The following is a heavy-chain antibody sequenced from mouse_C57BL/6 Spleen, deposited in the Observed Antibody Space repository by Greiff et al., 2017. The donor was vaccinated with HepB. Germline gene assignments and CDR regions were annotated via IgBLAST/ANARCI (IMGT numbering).Heavy chain of an antibody. CDR1: GYTFTDYE. CDR2: IDPETGGT. Sequence: QVQLQQSGAELVRPGASVTLSCKASGYTFTDYEMHWVKQTPVHGLEWIGAIDPETGGTAYNQKFKGKAILTADKSSSTAYMELRSLTSEDSAVYYSTRGAVDWYFDVWGTGTTVTVSS. V-gene: IGHV1-15*01. D-gene: IGHD1-1*01. CDR3: TRGAVDWYFDV. J-gene: IGHJ1*03.